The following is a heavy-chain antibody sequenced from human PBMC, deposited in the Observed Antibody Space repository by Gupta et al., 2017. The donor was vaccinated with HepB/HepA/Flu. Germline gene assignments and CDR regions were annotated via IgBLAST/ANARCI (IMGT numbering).Heavy chain of an antibody. D-gene: IGHD3-16*01. CDR2: IYPGDSGT. J-gene: IGHJ4*02. Sequence: EVQLVQSGAEVKKPGESLKISCKGSGYTFTSYWVGWVPQVPGKGLDWMGIIYPGDSGTRYSPSFQGQGTISADKSLSTAYLQWGSLKASDTAKYYCAGALWATAEYYFDYWGLGTLVTVSS. V-gene: IGHV5-51*01. CDR1: GYTFTSYW. CDR3: AGALWATAEYYFDY.